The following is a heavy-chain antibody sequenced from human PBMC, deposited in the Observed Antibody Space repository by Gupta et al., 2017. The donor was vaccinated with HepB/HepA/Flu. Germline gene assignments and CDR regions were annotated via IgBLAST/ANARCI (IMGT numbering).Heavy chain of an antibody. Sequence: QVQLVESGGGVVQPGWSLRLSCAASGFIFSSYTMHWVSQAPGKGLEWVAVISDDGNNNYYAGSVKGRFTISRDNSDNTLYLQMNSLGAEDTAVYYCARSGDGDKNCFDYWGQGTLVTVSS. D-gene: IGHD1-26*01. CDR1: GFIFSSYT. J-gene: IGHJ4*02. CDR3: ARSGDGDKNCFDY. V-gene: IGHV3-30-3*01. CDR2: ISDDGNNN.